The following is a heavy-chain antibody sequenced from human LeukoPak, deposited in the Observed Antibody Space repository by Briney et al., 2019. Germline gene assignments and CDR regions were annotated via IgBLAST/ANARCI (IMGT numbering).Heavy chain of an antibody. CDR1: GGSISSSSYY. Sequence: PSETLSLTCTVSGGSISSSSYYWGWIRQPPGKGLEWIGSIYYSGSTYYNPSLKSRVTISVDTSKNQFSLKLSSVTAADTAVYYCARLDYYDSSGYYSNYYFDSWGQGTLVTVSS. CDR3: ARLDYYDSSGYYSNYYFDS. V-gene: IGHV4-39*01. J-gene: IGHJ4*02. D-gene: IGHD3-22*01. CDR2: IYYSGST.